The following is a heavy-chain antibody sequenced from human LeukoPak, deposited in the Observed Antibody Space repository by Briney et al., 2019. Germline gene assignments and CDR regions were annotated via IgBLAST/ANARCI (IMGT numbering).Heavy chain of an antibody. CDR3: ARRASYGPES. Sequence: SETLSLTCTVSGGSISSYYWTWIRQPPGKGLEWIGYIHYSGSTNYNPSLTSRVTISVDTSKNQFSLRLSSVTAADPAVYYCARRASYGPESWGQGTLVTVSS. V-gene: IGHV4-59*08. CDR2: IHYSGST. J-gene: IGHJ5*02. CDR1: GGSISSYY. D-gene: IGHD5-18*01.